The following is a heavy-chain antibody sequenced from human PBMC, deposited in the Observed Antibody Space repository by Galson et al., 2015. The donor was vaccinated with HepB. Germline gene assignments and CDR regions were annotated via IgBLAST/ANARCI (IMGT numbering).Heavy chain of an antibody. D-gene: IGHD3-10*01. V-gene: IGHV3-21*01. CDR1: GFTFTIYN. Sequence: SLRLSCAASGFTFTIYNMTWVRQAPGKGLEWVSSISSSSRFIYYADSVKGRFTISRDNAKNSLYLQMNSLRAEDTAVYYCARDLYYYGSGNYDTDGDGFDIWGQGTMVTVSS. CDR3: ARDLYYYGSGNYDTDGDGFDI. CDR2: ISSSSRFI. J-gene: IGHJ3*02.